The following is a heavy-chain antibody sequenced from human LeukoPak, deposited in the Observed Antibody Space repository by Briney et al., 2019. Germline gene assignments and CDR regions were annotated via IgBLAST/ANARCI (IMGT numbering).Heavy chain of an antibody. D-gene: IGHD3-10*01. V-gene: IGHV4-34*01. CDR2: INHSGST. CDR1: GGSFSGYY. J-gene: IGHJ2*01. CDR3: ARVTMVRGVNWYFDL. Sequence: KPSETLSLTYAVYGGSFSGYYWSWIRQPPGKGLEWIGEINHSGSTNYNPSLKSRVTISVDTSKNQFSLKLSSVTAADTAVYYCARVTMVRGVNWYFDLWGRGTLVTVSS.